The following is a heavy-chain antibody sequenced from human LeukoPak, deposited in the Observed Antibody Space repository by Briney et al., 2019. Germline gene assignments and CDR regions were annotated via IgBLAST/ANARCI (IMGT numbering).Heavy chain of an antibody. J-gene: IGHJ6*02. Sequence: PSETLSLTCTVSGGSISSYYWSWIRQPPGMGLEWIGYIYHSGSTNYNPSLKSRVTISVDTSKNQFSLKVRSVTAADTAVYYCARGGDGHRYSYGSAHYSYGMDVWGQGTTVTVSS. CDR1: GGSISSYY. CDR2: IYHSGST. D-gene: IGHD5-18*01. V-gene: IGHV4-59*01. CDR3: ARGGDGHRYSYGSAHYSYGMDV.